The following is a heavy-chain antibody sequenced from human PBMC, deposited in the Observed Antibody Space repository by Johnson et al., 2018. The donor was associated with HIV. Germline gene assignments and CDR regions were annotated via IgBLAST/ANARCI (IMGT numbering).Heavy chain of an antibody. V-gene: IGHV3-66*01. J-gene: IGHJ3*01. CDR1: GFSVRRSY. D-gene: IGHD5-12*01. Sequence: VQLVESGGGLVQPGGSLRLSCVTSGFSVRRSYMNWVRQASEKELQWVSIFPSYADSVKVRVAISRDNSKNTLYVQMNSLRPEDTAVYYCASGDDDGFWGQGTMVTVSS. CDR3: ASGDDDGF. CDR2: FP.